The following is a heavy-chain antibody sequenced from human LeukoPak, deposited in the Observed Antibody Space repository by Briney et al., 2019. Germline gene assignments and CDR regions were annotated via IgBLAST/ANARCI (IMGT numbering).Heavy chain of an antibody. CDR3: AKDQSGWSGYATPGY. Sequence: AGGSLRLSCAASGFTFSSYWMSWVRQAPGKGLEWVAVISYDGSNKYYADSVKGRFTISRDNSKNTLYLQMNSLRAEDTAIYYCAKDQSGWSGYATPGYWGQGTLVTVSS. CDR2: ISYDGSNK. V-gene: IGHV3-30*18. CDR1: GFTFSSYW. D-gene: IGHD5-12*01. J-gene: IGHJ4*02.